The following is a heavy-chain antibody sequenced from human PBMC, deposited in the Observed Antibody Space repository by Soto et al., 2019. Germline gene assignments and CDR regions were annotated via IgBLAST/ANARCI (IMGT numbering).Heavy chain of an antibody. V-gene: IGHV1-8*01. J-gene: IGHJ4*02. CDR2: MNPNSGDT. Sequence: QVQLLQSGAEVKKPGASVKVSCKTSGYTFSSYDINWVRQAAGQGLEWMGWMNPNSGDTAYAQKFQGRVTMTRNTSISTAYMELSSLTSEDTAVDYCAREWEQGFCFDHWGQGTPVTVSS. D-gene: IGHD1-1*01. CDR1: GYTFSSYD. CDR3: AREWEQGFCFDH.